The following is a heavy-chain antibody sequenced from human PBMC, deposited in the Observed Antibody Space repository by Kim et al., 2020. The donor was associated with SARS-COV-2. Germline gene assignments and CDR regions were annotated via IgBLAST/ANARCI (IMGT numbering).Heavy chain of an antibody. D-gene: IGHD3-10*01. CDR1: GFTVSSNY. CDR3: AREYYYGSGSYTPLYYYYGMDV. CDR2: IYSGGST. Sequence: GGSLRLSCAASGFTVSSNYMSWVRQAPGKGLEWVSVIYSGGSTYYADSVKGRFTISRDNSKNTLYLQMNSLRAEDTAVYYCAREYYYGSGSYTPLYYYYGMDVWGQGTTVTVSS. V-gene: IGHV3-66*01. J-gene: IGHJ6*02.